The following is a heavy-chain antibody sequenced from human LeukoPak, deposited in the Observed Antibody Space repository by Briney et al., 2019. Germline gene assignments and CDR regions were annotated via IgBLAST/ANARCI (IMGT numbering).Heavy chain of an antibody. CDR1: GGSISSSSYY. CDR2: IYYSGST. J-gene: IGHJ4*02. D-gene: IGHD2-15*01. V-gene: IGHV4-39*01. CDR3: ATGGPDY. Sequence: SETLSLTCTVSGGSISSSSYYWGWIRQPPGKGLEWIGSIYYSGSTYYNPSLKSRVTISVDTSKNQFSLKLSSVTAADTAVYYCATGGPDYWGQGTLVTVSS.